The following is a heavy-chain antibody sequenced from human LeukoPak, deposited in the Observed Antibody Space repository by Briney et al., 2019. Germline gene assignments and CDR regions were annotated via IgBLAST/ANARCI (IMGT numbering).Heavy chain of an antibody. J-gene: IGHJ6*03. CDR3: ARLTHSYYSDTSGYYPNYYMDV. CDR1: AGSISSSDYY. D-gene: IGHD3-22*01. V-gene: IGHV4-39*02. CDR2: ISYSGNT. Sequence: PSETLSLTCTVSAGSISSSDYYWGWIRQSPGKGLEWIGRISYSGNTYYNPSLKSRVTISVDTSKNHFSLRLSSVTAADTAVYYCARLTHSYYSDTSGYYPNYYMDVWGKGTRVIVSS.